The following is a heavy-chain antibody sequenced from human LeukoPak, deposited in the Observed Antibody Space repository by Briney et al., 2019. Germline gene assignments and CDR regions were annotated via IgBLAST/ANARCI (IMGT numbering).Heavy chain of an antibody. J-gene: IGHJ4*02. CDR3: ARAYCSGGSCYSWFDY. Sequence: GGSLRLSCAASGFTFSSYAMHWVRQAPGKGLEYVSAISSNGGSTYYANSVKGRFTISRDSSKNTLYLQMGSLRAEDMAVYYCARAYCSGGSCYSWFDYWGQGTLVTVSS. V-gene: IGHV3-64*01. CDR1: GFTFSSYA. D-gene: IGHD2-15*01. CDR2: ISSNGGST.